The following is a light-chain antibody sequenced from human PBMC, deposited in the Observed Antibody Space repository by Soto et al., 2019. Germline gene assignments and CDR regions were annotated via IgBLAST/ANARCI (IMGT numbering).Light chain of an antibody. Sequence: EVVMTQSPATLSVSPGERSTLSCRASQGISSNLAWYQQRPGQAPRLLIYGASTRATGIPARFSGSGSGTEFTLTISSLQSEDFAVYYCHQYNNWPTFGQGTRLEI. CDR1: QGISSN. J-gene: IGKJ5*01. CDR3: HQYNNWPT. CDR2: GAS. V-gene: IGKV3-15*01.